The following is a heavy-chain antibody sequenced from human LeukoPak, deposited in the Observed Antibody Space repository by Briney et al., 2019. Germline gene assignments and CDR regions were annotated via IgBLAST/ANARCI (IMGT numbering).Heavy chain of an antibody. CDR2: INPSGDNT. V-gene: IGHV1-46*01. CDR3: ARGPHRRTYDRDNWFDP. Sequence: ASVKVSFKASGGTFSIYAISWVRQAPGQGLEWMGIINPSGDNTNYAQKFQGRVTITRDMSTTTVYMELSSLRSEDTAVYYCARGPHRRTYDRDNWFDPWGQGTLVTVSS. J-gene: IGHJ5*02. D-gene: IGHD3-3*01. CDR1: GGTFSIYA.